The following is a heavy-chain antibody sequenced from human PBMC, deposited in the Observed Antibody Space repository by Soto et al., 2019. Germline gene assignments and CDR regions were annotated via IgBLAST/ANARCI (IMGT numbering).Heavy chain of an antibody. J-gene: IGHJ2*01. Sequence: ASPLKVSCKTSGLTLSGAAVRWVLQARGHRLQWIGWIDVGSANANYAQMLQERVTISRDMSTSTAYMELNSLRAEDTAVYYCASENSYGYWYFDLWGQGTLVTVSS. CDR1: GLTLSGAA. V-gene: IGHV1-58*01. D-gene: IGHD5-18*01. CDR3: ASENSYGYWYFDL. CDR2: IDVGSANA.